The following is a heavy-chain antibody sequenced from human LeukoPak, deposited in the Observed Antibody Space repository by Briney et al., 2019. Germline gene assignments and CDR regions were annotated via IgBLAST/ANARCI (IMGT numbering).Heavy chain of an antibody. CDR2: IYSGGSI. Sequence: TGGSLRLSCAASGFTVSSNYMSWVRQAPGKGLEWVSVIYSGGSIYYADSVKGRFTISRDNSKNTLYLQMNSLRAEDTAVYYCARVKTAMVDDAFDIWGQGTMVTVSS. J-gene: IGHJ3*02. V-gene: IGHV3-53*01. CDR3: ARVKTAMVDDAFDI. D-gene: IGHD5-18*01. CDR1: GFTVSSNY.